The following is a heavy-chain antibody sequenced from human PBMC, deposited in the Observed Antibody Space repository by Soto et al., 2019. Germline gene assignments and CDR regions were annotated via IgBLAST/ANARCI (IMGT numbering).Heavy chain of an antibody. V-gene: IGHV5-51*01. Sequence: PGESLKISCKGSGYSFTTYWIGWVRQMPGKGLEWMGIIYPVDSDTRYSPSFQGQVTISADKSISTAYLQWSSLKASDTAMYYCARPKGPDYRSAYWFHPLGQGTLVTVSS. CDR1: GYSFTTYW. CDR2: IYPVDSDT. J-gene: IGHJ5*02. D-gene: IGHD4-17*01. CDR3: ARPKGPDYRSAYWFHP.